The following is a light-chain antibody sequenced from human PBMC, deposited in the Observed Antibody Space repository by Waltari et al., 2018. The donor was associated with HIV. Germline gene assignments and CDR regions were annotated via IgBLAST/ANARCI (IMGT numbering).Light chain of an antibody. J-gene: IGKJ1*01. Sequence: DIVLTQSPGTLSLSPGARAILSCRATQSISNNFLAWFQQKPGQPPRLLIYSSFIRATGIPDRFSGSGAGTDFTLTISRLEPEDFAVYYCHQYGTAPRTFGQGTKVEIK. CDR3: HQYGTAPRT. CDR2: SSF. CDR1: QSISNNF. V-gene: IGKV3-20*01.